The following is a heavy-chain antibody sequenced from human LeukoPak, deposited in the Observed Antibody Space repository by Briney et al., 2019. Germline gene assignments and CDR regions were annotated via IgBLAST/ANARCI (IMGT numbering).Heavy chain of an antibody. CDR3: ATFDIGGIDY. J-gene: IGHJ4*02. V-gene: IGHV3-7*01. CDR2: IKQDGSEK. D-gene: IGHD5-12*01. Sequence: GGSLRLSCAASGFTFSTYAMSWVRQAPGKGLEWVANIKQDGSEKYYVDSVKGRFTISRDNAKNSLYLQMNSLRAEDTAVYYCATFDIGGIDYWGQGTLVTVSS. CDR1: GFTFSTYA.